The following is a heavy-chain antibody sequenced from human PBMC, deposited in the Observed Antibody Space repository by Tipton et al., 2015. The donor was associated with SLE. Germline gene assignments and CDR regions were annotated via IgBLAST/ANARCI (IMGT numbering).Heavy chain of an antibody. CDR2: ISYHGSDK. CDR1: AFTFSTYG. V-gene: IGHV3-30*18. D-gene: IGHD6-19*01. Sequence: SLRLSCAASAFTFSTYGMHWVRQAPGKGLEWVAMISYHGSDKYYADSVKGRFTISRDNSKKTLYLQMNSLRTEDTAVYYCAKDLAVKDYWGQGTLVTVSS. J-gene: IGHJ4*02. CDR3: AKDLAVKDY.